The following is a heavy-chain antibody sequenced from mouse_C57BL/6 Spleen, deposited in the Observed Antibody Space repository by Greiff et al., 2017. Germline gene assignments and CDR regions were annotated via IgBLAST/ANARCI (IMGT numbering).Heavy chain of an antibody. CDR3: ARYSTSVPAFDY. D-gene: IGHD1-1*01. CDR2: IYPSGGST. CDR1: GYTFTSHC. J-gene: IGHJ2*01. Sequence: VQLQQPGAELVKPGASVKLSCKASGYTFTSHCMHWVKQRPGQGLEWIGWIYPSGGSTNYNEKFKGKAPMTADKSSSTAYMQLSSLTSEDSAVYFCARYSTSVPAFDYWGQGTTLTVSS. V-gene: IGHV1-64*01.